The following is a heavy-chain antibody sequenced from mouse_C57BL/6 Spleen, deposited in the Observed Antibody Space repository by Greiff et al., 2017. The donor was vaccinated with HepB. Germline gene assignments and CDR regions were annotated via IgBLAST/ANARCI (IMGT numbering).Heavy chain of an antibody. D-gene: IGHD2-1*01. CDR1: GYTFTSYW. J-gene: IGHJ2*01. CDR2: IHPNSGST. Sequence: QVQLQQPGAELVKPGASVKLSCKASGYTFTSYWMHWVKQRPGQGLEWIGMIHPNSGSTNYNEKFKSKATLTVDKSSSTAYMQLSSLTSEDSAVYYCALIYYGINVDYWGQGTTLTVSS. CDR3: ALIYYGINVDY. V-gene: IGHV1-64*01.